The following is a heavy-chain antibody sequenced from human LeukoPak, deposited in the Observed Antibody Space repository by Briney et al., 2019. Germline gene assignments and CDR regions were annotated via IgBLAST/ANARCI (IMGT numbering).Heavy chain of an antibody. CDR3: ARGAPDYGDFDY. J-gene: IGHJ4*02. CDR2: ISSSSSYI. CDR1: GFTFSSYS. Sequence: PGGSLRLSCAASGFTFSSYSMNWVRQAPGKGLEWVSSISSSSSYIYYADSVKGRFTISRDNAKNSLYLQMNSLRAEDTAVYYCARGAPDYGDFDYWGQGTLVTVSS. D-gene: IGHD4-17*01. V-gene: IGHV3-21*01.